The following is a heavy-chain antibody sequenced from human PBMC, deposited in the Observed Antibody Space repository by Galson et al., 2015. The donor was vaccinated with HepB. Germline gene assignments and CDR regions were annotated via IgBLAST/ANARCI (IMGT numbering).Heavy chain of an antibody. Sequence: SLRLSCAASGFTFSSYGMHWVRQAPGKGLEWVAVISYDGSNKYYADSVKGRFTISRDNSKNTLYLQMNSLRAEDTAVYYCAKGPPAAIALGQKQFDYWGQGTLVTVSS. V-gene: IGHV3-30*18. CDR3: AKGPPAAIALGQKQFDY. J-gene: IGHJ4*02. CDR1: GFTFSSYG. CDR2: ISYDGSNK. D-gene: IGHD2-2*01.